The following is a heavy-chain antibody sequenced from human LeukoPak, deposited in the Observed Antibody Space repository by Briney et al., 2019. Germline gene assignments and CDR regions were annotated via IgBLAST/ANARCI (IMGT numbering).Heavy chain of an antibody. V-gene: IGHV1-18*01. CDR3: ARWGGATTPFDY. CDR1: GYTFTSYG. D-gene: IGHD1-26*01. Sequence: GASVKVSCKASGYTFTSYGIGWVLQAPGQGLAWVGWISTYNGNTNYGQTLQGRVTMTTDTSTSTAYMELRSLTSDDTAVYYCARWGGATTPFDYWGQGTLVTVSS. J-gene: IGHJ4*02. CDR2: ISTYNGNT.